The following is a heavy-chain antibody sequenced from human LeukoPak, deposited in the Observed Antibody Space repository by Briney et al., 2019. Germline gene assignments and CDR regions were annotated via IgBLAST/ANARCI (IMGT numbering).Heavy chain of an antibody. CDR2: ISGSGGRT. Sequence: GGSLRLSCEDSAFTFSSYAMSWVRQAPGKGLEWVSAISGSGGRTYYADSVKGRFTISRDNSKNTLYLQMNSLRAEDTAVYYCAKGSYGDYLRFDRWGQGTLVTVSS. D-gene: IGHD4-17*01. J-gene: IGHJ5*02. V-gene: IGHV3-23*01. CDR3: AKGSYGDYLRFDR. CDR1: AFTFSSYA.